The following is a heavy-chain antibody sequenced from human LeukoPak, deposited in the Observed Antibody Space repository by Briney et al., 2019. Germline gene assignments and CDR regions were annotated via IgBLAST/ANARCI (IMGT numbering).Heavy chain of an antibody. V-gene: IGHV3-23*01. CDR2: ISGSGGST. Sequence: GGSLRLSCAASGFTFSSYAMSWVRQAPGKGPEWVSAISGSGGSTYYADSVKGRFTISRDNSKNTLYLQMNSLRAEDTAVYYSAKGFYDFWSGYPNDYWGQGTLVTVSS. CDR1: GFTFSSYA. CDR3: AKGFYDFWSGYPNDY. J-gene: IGHJ4*02. D-gene: IGHD3-3*01.